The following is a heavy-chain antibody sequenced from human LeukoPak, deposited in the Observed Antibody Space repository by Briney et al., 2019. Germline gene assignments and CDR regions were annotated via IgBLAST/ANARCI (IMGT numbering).Heavy chain of an antibody. Sequence: ASVKVSCKASGYTFTGYYMHWVRQAPGQGLEWMGWINPNSGGTNYAQKFQGRVTMTRDTSISTAYMELSSLRSEDTAVYYCARITGYSGYDYYYYYYGMDVWGQGTTVTVSS. CDR3: ARITGYSGYDYYYYYYGMDV. CDR1: GYTFTGYY. J-gene: IGHJ6*02. D-gene: IGHD5-12*01. V-gene: IGHV1-2*02. CDR2: INPNSGGT.